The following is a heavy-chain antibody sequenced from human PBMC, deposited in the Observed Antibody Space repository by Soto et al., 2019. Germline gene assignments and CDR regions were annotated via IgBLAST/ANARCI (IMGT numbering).Heavy chain of an antibody. J-gene: IGHJ4*02. CDR1: GGSISSYY. D-gene: IGHD1-26*01. CDR3: ARLGGRFDFDY. V-gene: IGHV4-59*12. CDR2: IYYTGST. Sequence: SETLSLTCTVSGGSISSYYWSWIRQPPGKGLEWNGYIYYTGSTNYNLSLTRRITISVDTYKNQFSLKLSSPTAADTAVYYCARLGGRFDFDYWGQGTLVTVSS.